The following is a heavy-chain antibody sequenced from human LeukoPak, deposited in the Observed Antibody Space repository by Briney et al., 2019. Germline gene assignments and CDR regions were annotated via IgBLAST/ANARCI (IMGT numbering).Heavy chain of an antibody. D-gene: IGHD4-17*01. J-gene: IGHJ4*02. CDR1: GFIFSSYA. V-gene: IGHV3-23*01. Sequence: SGGSLRLSCAASGFIFSSYAMSWVRQAPGKGLEWVSAISGSGGSTYYADSVKGRFTISRDNSKNTLYLQMNSLRAEDTAVYYCAKDHYGDYVEYFDYWGQGTLVTVSS. CDR3: AKDHYGDYVEYFDY. CDR2: ISGSGGST.